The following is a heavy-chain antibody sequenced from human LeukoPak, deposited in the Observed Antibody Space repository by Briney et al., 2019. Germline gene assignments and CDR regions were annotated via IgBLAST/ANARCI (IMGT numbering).Heavy chain of an antibody. CDR2: ISYDGSNK. D-gene: IGHD5-18*01. V-gene: IGHV3-30-3*01. CDR3: ARDNTHTQFHTAMDIGIDY. CDR1: GFTFSSYA. Sequence: GGSLRLSCAASGFTFSSYAMHWVRQAPGKGLEWVAVISYDGSNKYYADPVKGRFTISRDNSKNTLYLQMNSLRAEDTAVYYCARDNTHTQFHTAMDIGIDYWGQGTLVTVSS. J-gene: IGHJ4*02.